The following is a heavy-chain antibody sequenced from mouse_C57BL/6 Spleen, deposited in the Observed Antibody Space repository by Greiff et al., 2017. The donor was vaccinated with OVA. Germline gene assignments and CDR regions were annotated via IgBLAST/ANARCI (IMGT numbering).Heavy chain of an antibody. Sequence: EVKLQESGPELVKPGASVKISCKASGYSFTGYYMNWVKQSPEKSLEWIGEINPSTGGTPYNQKFKAKATLTVDKSSSTAYMQLKSLTSEDSAVYYCARYYGSSLYAMDYWGQGTSVTVSS. J-gene: IGHJ4*01. D-gene: IGHD1-1*01. V-gene: IGHV1-42*01. CDR1: GYSFTGYY. CDR3: ARYYGSSLYAMDY. CDR2: INPSTGGT.